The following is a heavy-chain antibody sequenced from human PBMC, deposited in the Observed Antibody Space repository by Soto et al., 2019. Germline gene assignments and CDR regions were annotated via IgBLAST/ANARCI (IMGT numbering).Heavy chain of an antibody. CDR1: GYTFTSYA. CDR2: INAGNGNT. V-gene: IGHV1-3*01. D-gene: IGHD2-2*01. J-gene: IGHJ6*03. CDR3: ARETCSSTSCYFGYYHMDV. Sequence: GASVKVSCKASGYTFTSYAMHWVRQAPGERLEWMGWINAGNGNTKYSQKFQGRVTITRDTSASTAYMELSSLRSEDTAVYYCARETCSSTSCYFGYYHMDVWGKGTTVTVSS.